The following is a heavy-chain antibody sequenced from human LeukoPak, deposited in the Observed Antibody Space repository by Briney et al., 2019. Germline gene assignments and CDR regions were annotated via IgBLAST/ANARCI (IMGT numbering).Heavy chain of an antibody. J-gene: IGHJ6*03. CDR3: ARVLGAYYYMDV. CDR1: GFTFSNYW. CDR2: MKQDGSEK. Sequence: GGSLRLSCAVSGFTFSNYWMSWVRQAPGKGLEWVANMKQDGSEKNYVDSVKGRFTISRDKAKNSLYLQMNSLRAEDTAVYYCARVLGAYYYMDVWGKGTTVTISS. V-gene: IGHV3-7*01. D-gene: IGHD3-16*01.